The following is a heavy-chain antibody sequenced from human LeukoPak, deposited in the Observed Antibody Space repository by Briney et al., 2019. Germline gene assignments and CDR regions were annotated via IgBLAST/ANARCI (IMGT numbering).Heavy chain of an antibody. CDR1: GFTFDHYG. Sequence: GGSLRLSCAASGFTFDHYGMSWVRQAPGKGLEWVSGINWNGGSTGYADSVKGRFTISRDNAKNSLYLQMNSLRAEDTALYYCAKDRAFDDILTGYYDYWGQGTLVTVSS. D-gene: IGHD3-9*01. CDR3: AKDRAFDDILTGYYDY. J-gene: IGHJ4*02. V-gene: IGHV3-20*04. CDR2: INWNGGST.